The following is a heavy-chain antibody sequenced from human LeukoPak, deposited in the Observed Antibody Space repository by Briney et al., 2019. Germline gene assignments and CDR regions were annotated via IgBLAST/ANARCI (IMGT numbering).Heavy chain of an antibody. D-gene: IGHD4-17*01. J-gene: IGHJ6*03. V-gene: IGHV3-48*01. CDR2: ISSSSSTI. CDR1: GFTFSSYS. CDR3: ASVPRRLDYGDYFSVVVHTQDYYYMDV. Sequence: GGSLRLSCAASGFTFSSYSMNWVRQAPGKGLEWVSYISSSSSTIYYADSVKGRFTISRDNAKNSLYLQMNSLRAEDTAVYYCASVPRRLDYGDYFSVVVHTQDYYYMDVWGKGTTVTVSS.